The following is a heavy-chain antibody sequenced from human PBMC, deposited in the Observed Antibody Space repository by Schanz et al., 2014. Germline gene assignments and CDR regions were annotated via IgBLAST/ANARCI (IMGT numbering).Heavy chain of an antibody. V-gene: IGHV1-18*01. Sequence: QVQLVQSGAEVKKPGASVKVSCKASGYTFTSYGITWVRQAPGQGLEWMGWISAYNGHTTYAQKFQGRVTMTRDTSTSTVYMELSSLRSEDTAVYYCAKVDRTRYYAMDVGGQGTTVTVSS. D-gene: IGHD3-9*01. J-gene: IGHJ6*02. CDR1: GYTFTSYG. CDR3: AKVDRTRYYAMDV. CDR2: ISAYNGHT.